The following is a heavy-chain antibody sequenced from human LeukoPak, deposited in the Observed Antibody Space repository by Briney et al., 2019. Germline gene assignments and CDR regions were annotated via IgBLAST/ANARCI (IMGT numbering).Heavy chain of an antibody. CDR1: GGSFSGYY. CDR3: ARAPPRYCSSTSCYTARYYYYGMDV. D-gene: IGHD2-2*02. Sequence: PSETLSLTCAVYGGSFSGYYWSWVRQPPGKGLEWIGEINHSGSTNYNPSLKSRVTISVDTSKNQFSLKLSSVTAADTAVYYCARAPPRYCSSTSCYTARYYYYGMDVWGQGTTVTVSS. CDR2: INHSGST. J-gene: IGHJ6*02. V-gene: IGHV4-34*01.